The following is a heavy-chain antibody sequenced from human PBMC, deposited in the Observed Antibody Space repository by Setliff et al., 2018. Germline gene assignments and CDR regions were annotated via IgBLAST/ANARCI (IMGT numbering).Heavy chain of an antibody. J-gene: IGHJ4*02. V-gene: IGHV4-38-2*02. Sequence: TSETLSLTCTVSGYSISSGYYWGWIRQPPGKGLEWIGCIYYSGSTYYNPSLKSRVTISLDTSKNQFSLKLTSVTAADTAVYYCASGLNWLSSTEFDYWGQGTLVTVSS. CDR3: ASGLNWLSSTEFDY. D-gene: IGHD1-20*01. CDR1: GYSISSGYY. CDR2: IYYSGST.